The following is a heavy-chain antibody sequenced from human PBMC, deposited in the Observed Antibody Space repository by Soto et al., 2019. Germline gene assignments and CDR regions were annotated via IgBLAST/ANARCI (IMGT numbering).Heavy chain of an antibody. Sequence: GGSLRLSCAASGFTFSNYAMSWVRQAPGKGLEWVSTISGAGGATFYADSVKGRFTISRDNAKNTLYLQMNSLRAEDTAVYYCARGAALGTMIVVALDYSGQGTLVTVAA. CDR3: ARGAALGTMIVVALDY. J-gene: IGHJ4*02. CDR2: ISGAGGAT. V-gene: IGHV3-23*01. D-gene: IGHD3-22*01. CDR1: GFTFSNYA.